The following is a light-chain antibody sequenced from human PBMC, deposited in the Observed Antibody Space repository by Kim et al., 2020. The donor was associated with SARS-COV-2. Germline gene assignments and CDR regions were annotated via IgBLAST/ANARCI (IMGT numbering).Light chain of an antibody. V-gene: IGLV3-21*04. Sequence: APGKTATITCGGDDIGTKRVHWYQQKPGQAPVLVIYYDTDRPSGIPERFSASNSGNTATLTVSRVEAGDEADYYCQVWDSGSDQWVFGGGTKVTVL. CDR3: QVWDSGSDQWV. CDR1: DIGTKR. J-gene: IGLJ3*02. CDR2: YDT.